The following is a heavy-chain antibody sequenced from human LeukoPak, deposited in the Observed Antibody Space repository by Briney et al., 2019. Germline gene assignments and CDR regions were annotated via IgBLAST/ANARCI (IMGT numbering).Heavy chain of an antibody. CDR1: GYTFTSYG. D-gene: IGHD3-22*01. CDR3: AREVPYDSSRYYQPFDY. J-gene: IGHJ4*02. Sequence: ASVKVSCKASGYTFTSYGSSWVRQAPGQGLEWMGWISAYNGNTNYAQKLQGRVTMTTDTSTSTAYMELRSLRSDDTAVFYCAREVPYDSSRYYQPFDYWGQGTLVTVSS. V-gene: IGHV1-18*01. CDR2: ISAYNGNT.